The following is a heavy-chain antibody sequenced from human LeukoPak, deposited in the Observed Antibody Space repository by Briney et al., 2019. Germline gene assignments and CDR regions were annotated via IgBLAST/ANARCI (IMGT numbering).Heavy chain of an antibody. J-gene: IGHJ4*02. V-gene: IGHV3-7*01. CDR1: GFTFSSYW. CDR2: INQDGSEK. Sequence: GGSLRLSCAASGFTFSSYWMTWVRQAPGKGLDWVANINQDGSEKYYVDSVKGRFTISRDNAKNSLYLQMNSLRAEDTAVYYCARDGLPAAGDYWAQGTLVTVSS. CDR3: ARDGLPAAGDY. D-gene: IGHD6-13*01.